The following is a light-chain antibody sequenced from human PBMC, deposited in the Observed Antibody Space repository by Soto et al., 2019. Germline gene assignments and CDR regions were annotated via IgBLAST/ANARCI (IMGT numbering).Light chain of an antibody. J-gene: IGKJ1*01. CDR3: QQYTNWPWT. V-gene: IGKV3-15*01. CDR1: QSISDT. Sequence: EIVITQSPSTLSVSPGGRATLSCRASQSISDTLAWYQQKPGQAPRLLIYSASRRATGFPGRFSGSGSGTDFTLTISSLQSEDLAVYYCQQYTNWPWTFGQGTKVDIK. CDR2: SAS.